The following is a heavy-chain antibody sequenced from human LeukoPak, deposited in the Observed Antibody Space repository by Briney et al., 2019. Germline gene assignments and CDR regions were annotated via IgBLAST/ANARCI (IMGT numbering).Heavy chain of an antibody. J-gene: IGHJ5*02. CDR1: GYTLTELS. CDR3: ATVGNPPNPAPYSSSWNWFDP. V-gene: IGHV1-24*01. Sequence: ASVNVSCKVSGYTLTELSMHWVRQAPGKGLEWMGGFDPEDGETIYAQKFQGRVTMTEDTSTDTAYMELSSLRSEDTAVYYCATVGNPPNPAPYSSSWNWFDPWGQGTLVTVSS. CDR2: FDPEDGET. D-gene: IGHD6-13*01.